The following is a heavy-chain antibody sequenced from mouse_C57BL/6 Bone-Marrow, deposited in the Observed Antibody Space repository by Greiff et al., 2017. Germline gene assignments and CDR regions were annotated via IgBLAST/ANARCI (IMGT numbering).Heavy chain of an antibody. Sequence: QVQLQQPGAELVKPGASVKMSCKASGYTFTSYWITWVKQRPGQGLEWIGDIYPGSGSTNYNEKFKSKATLTVDPSSSTAYMQLRSRTSEDSAVYYCARASDGYYYAIDYWGQGTSVTVSA. D-gene: IGHD2-3*01. J-gene: IGHJ4*01. CDR3: ARASDGYYYAIDY. CDR1: GYTFTSYW. V-gene: IGHV1-55*01. CDR2: IYPGSGST.